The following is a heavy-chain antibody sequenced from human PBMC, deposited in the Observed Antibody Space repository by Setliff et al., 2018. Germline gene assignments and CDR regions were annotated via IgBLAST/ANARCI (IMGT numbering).Heavy chain of an antibody. CDR3: AREGFYCTNGVCYRPFDY. J-gene: IGHJ4*02. CDR2: IYGSGNT. CDR1: GDSIINYY. D-gene: IGHD2-8*01. V-gene: IGHV4-4*08. Sequence: PSETLSLPCTVSGDSIINYYWSWIRQPPGKGLEWIGDIYGSGNTNYTPSLKSRVTISVDTSKNQFSLNLTSVTAADTAVYYCAREGFYCTNGVCYRPFDYWGQGTLVTVSS.